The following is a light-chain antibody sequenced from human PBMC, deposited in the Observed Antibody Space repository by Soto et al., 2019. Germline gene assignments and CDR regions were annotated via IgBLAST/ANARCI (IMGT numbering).Light chain of an antibody. CDR3: QQYVSSPGT. V-gene: IGKV3-20*01. J-gene: IGKJ1*01. CDR1: QSVSSSY. CDR2: GAS. Sequence: EIVLTQSPGTLSLSPGERATLSCRASQSVSSSYLAWYQQKPGQAPRLRIYGASSRATGIPDRFSGSGSGTDFTLTISRREPEDFAVYYCQQYVSSPGTFGQGTKVEI.